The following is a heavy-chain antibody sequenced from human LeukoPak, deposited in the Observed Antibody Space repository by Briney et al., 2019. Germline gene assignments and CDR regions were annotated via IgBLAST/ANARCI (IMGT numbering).Heavy chain of an antibody. Sequence: PGGSLRLSCAASGFTFSSYWMHWVRQAPGKGLVWVSRINSDGGSTTCADSVKGRFTISRDNAKNTLYLQVNSLRAEDTAVYYCASSALGTTYGYWGQGTLVTVSS. CDR1: GFTFSSYW. CDR3: ASSALGTTYGY. D-gene: IGHD1-7*01. CDR2: INSDGGST. J-gene: IGHJ4*02. V-gene: IGHV3-74*01.